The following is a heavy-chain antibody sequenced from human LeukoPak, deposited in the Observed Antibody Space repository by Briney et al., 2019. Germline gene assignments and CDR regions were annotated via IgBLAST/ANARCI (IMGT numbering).Heavy chain of an antibody. D-gene: IGHD3-10*01. J-gene: IGHJ4*02. CDR1: GFTLSDYG. Sequence: GGSLRLSCVVSGFTLSDYGMNWVRQAPGKGLEWVSSISSSSSPISYADPLEGRFTIYRDNAKNSLFLQMNSLRAEDSPVYYCARDGGLRGLISSIDYWGQGTLVTVSS. V-gene: IGHV3-21*06. CDR3: ARDGGLRGLISSIDY. CDR2: ISSSSSPI.